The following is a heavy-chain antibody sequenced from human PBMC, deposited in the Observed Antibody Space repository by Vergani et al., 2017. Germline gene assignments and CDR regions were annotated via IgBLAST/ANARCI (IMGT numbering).Heavy chain of an antibody. V-gene: IGHV2-26*01. CDR3: ARTRGSSWYRAYNWFDP. CDR1: GFSLSNARMG. D-gene: IGHD6-13*01. CDR2: IFSNDEK. Sequence: QVTLKESGPVLVKPTETLTLTCTVSGFSLSNARMGVSWIRQPPGKALEWLAHIFSNDEKSYSTSLKSRLTISKDTSKSQVVLTMTNIDPVDTATYYCARTRGSSWYRAYNWFDPWGQGTLVTVSS. J-gene: IGHJ5*02.